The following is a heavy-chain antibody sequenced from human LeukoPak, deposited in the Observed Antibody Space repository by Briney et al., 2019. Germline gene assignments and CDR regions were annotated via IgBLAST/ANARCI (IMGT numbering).Heavy chain of an antibody. CDR3: ARAGYGGYGVLDY. D-gene: IGHD5-12*01. CDR1: GGSISGDY. Sequence: SETLSLTCTVSGGSISGDYWSWIRQPAGTGLEWIGRIYTSGSTIYNPSLKSRVTMSVDTPKNLFSLRLNSVTAADTAVYYCARAGYGGYGVLDYWGQGTLVTISS. CDR2: IYTSGST. V-gene: IGHV4-4*07. J-gene: IGHJ4*02.